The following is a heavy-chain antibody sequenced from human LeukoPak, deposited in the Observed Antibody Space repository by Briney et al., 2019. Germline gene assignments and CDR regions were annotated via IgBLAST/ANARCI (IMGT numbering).Heavy chain of an antibody. D-gene: IGHD2-15*01. Sequence: SGGSLRLSCVASGFTFTNHAMHWVRQAPDKGLEWVATVSYSGGNEYYADSVKGRFTISRDNSENTLYLQMNSLRADDTANYYCAKDWMLAATPIFYFENWGQGILVTVSS. V-gene: IGHV3-33*03. CDR1: GFTFTNHA. CDR2: VSYSGGNE. CDR3: AKDWMLAATPIFYFEN. J-gene: IGHJ4*02.